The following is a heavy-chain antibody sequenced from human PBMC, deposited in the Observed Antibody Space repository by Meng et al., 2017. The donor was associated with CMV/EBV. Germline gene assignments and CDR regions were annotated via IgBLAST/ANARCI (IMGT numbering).Heavy chain of an antibody. J-gene: IGHJ6*02. CDR1: GFTVSSRY. V-gene: IGHV3-53*01. CDR2: IYSCGST. D-gene: IGHD3/OR15-3a*01. Sequence: GESLKISCAASGFTVSSRYMSWVRQAPGKGLEWVSLIYSCGSTYYQHSVNGRFTISRDNSKNTLYLQMNSLRAEDTAVYYCARDRARDWSKYGYFYYGMDVWGQGTTVTVSS. CDR3: ARDRARDWSKYGYFYYGMDV.